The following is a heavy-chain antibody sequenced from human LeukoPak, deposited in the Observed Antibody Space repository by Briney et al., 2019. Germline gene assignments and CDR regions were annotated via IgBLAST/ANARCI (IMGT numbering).Heavy chain of an antibody. CDR3: ARVITVVTPDYWYFDL. CDR1: GGSISSGSYY. V-gene: IGHV4-61*02. J-gene: IGHJ2*01. D-gene: IGHD4-23*01. Sequence: SQTLSLTCTVSGGSISSGSYYWSWIRQPAGKGLEWIGRIYTSGSTNYNPSLKSRVTISVDTSKNQFSLKLTSVTAADTAVYYCARVITVVTPDYWYFDLWGRGTLVTVSS. CDR2: IYTSGST.